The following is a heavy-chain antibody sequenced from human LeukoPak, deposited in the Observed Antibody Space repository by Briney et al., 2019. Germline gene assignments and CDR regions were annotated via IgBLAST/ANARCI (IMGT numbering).Heavy chain of an antibody. CDR3: ARLWFGELLPEYYFDY. J-gene: IGHJ4*02. CDR1: GGSISSSSYY. D-gene: IGHD3-10*01. V-gene: IGHV4-39*01. Sequence: PSETLSLTCTVSGGSISSSSYYWGWIRQPPGKGLEWIGSIYYSGSTYYNPSLKSRVTISVDTSKNQFSLKLSSVTAADTAVYYCARLWFGELLPEYYFDYWGQGTLVTVSS. CDR2: IYYSGST.